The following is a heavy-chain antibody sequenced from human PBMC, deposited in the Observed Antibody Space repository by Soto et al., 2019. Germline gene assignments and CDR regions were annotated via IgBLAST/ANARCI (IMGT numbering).Heavy chain of an antibody. CDR1: GFTFSSYG. CDR3: ARTTPYGYFEL. D-gene: IGHD1-1*01. V-gene: IGHV3-33*01. Sequence: QVQLVESGGGVVQPGRSLRLSCAASGFTFSSYGMHWVRQAPGKGLEWVAGIWYDGSNKYYADSVKGRFTISRDKSKNKLYLQMNSLRAEDTAVYYCARTTPYGYFELWVRGTLVTVSS. CDR2: IWYDGSNK. J-gene: IGHJ2*01.